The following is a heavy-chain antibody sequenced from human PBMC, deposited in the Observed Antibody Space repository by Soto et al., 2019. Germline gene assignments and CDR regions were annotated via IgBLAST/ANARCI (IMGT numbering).Heavy chain of an antibody. Sequence: GASVKVSCKASGYTFTNNWIHWVRRAPGQGLEWMATINPSGGNTNYAQKVQGRVTLTTDTSTSTASMELRSLRSDDTAVYYCARDRWGSGNLDYWGQGTLVTVSS. J-gene: IGHJ4*02. CDR1: GYTFTNNW. V-gene: IGHV1-46*01. CDR3: ARDRWGSGNLDY. CDR2: INPSGGNT. D-gene: IGHD7-27*01.